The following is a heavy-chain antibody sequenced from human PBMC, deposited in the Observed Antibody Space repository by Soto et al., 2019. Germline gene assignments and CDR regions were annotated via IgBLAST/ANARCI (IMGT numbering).Heavy chain of an antibody. CDR2: IYTTGST. J-gene: IGHJ6*02. CDR3: AGGGRDRGGVEV. CDR1: GGSISSGIYY. D-gene: IGHD2-15*01. V-gene: IGHV4-31*03. Sequence: QVQLQESGPGLVKPSQTLSLTCTVSGGSISSGIYYWSWIRQHPGKDLEWIGYIYTTGSTYYNPALQHRVTISIDMSKNRFSLKLGGVRGADGGVCYGAGGGRDRGGVEVWGPGTTVTVSS.